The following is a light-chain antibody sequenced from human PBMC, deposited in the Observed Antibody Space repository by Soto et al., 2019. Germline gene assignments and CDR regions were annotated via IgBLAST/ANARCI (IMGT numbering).Light chain of an antibody. Sequence: QSALTQPRSVSGSPGQSVTISCTGTSSDVGAYDHVSWYQQHPGKAPKLMIHDVNQRPSGVPDRLSGSKSSNTASLTISGLQAEDEADYSCCSFAAMSGYVAGTWTKVTVL. CDR2: DVN. CDR1: SSDVGAYDH. J-gene: IGLJ1*01. CDR3: CSFAAMSGYV. V-gene: IGLV2-11*01.